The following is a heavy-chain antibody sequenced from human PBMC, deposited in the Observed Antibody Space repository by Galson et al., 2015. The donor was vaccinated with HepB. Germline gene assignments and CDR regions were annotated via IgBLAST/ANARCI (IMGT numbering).Heavy chain of an antibody. J-gene: IGHJ1*01. D-gene: IGHD6-19*01. CDR1: GFTFSSYA. V-gene: IGHV3-30*04. Sequence: SLRLSCAASGFTFSSYAMHWVRQAPGKGLEWVAVISHDGSNKYYADSVKGRFTISKDNSENTLYLQMNSLRAEDTAVYYCARDSSVAGTEYFQHWGQGTLVTVSS. CDR2: ISHDGSNK. CDR3: ARDSSVAGTEYFQH.